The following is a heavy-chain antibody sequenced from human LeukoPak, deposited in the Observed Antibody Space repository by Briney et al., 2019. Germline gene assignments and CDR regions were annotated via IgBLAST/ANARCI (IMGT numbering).Heavy chain of an antibody. V-gene: IGHV1-18*01. CDR1: GYTFTSYG. Sequence: ASVKVSCKASGYTFTSYGISWVRQAPGQGLEWMGWISAYNGNTNYAQKFQGRVTITADKSTSTAYMELSSLRSEDTAVYYCARGIAVAGERVGYFDYWGQGTLVTVSS. D-gene: IGHD6-19*01. CDR3: ARGIAVAGERVGYFDY. CDR2: ISAYNGNT. J-gene: IGHJ4*02.